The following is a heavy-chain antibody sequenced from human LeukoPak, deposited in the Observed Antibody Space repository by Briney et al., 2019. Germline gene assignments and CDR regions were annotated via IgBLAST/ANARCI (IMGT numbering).Heavy chain of an antibody. Sequence: GGSLRLSCAASGFIFSSYAMSWVRQAPGKGLEWVSAISGSGGSTYYADSVKGRFTISRDNSKNTLYLQMNSLRADDTAIYYCGKDGGQYSSGPEFDPRGQGALVTVSS. CDR1: GFIFSSYA. CDR3: GKDGGQYSSGPEFDP. D-gene: IGHD6-19*01. CDR2: ISGSGGST. J-gene: IGHJ5*02. V-gene: IGHV3-23*01.